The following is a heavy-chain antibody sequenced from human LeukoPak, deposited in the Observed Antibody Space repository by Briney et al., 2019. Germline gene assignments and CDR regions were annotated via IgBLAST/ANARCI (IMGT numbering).Heavy chain of an antibody. CDR2: IYYSGST. Sequence: SETLSLTCTVSGGSISSGGYYWSWIRQHPGKGLEWIGYIYYSGSTYYNPSLKSRVSISVDASKNQFSLKLSSVTPEDTAVYYCARSKGTFDYWGQGTLVTVSS. D-gene: IGHD3-10*01. CDR3: ARSKGTFDY. J-gene: IGHJ4*02. V-gene: IGHV4-31*03. CDR1: GGSISSGGYY.